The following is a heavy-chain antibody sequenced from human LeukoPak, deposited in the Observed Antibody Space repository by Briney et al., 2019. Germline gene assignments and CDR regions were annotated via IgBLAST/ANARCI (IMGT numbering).Heavy chain of an antibody. D-gene: IGHD3-22*01. Sequence: SETLSLTCAVYGGFFRGYYWSWIRQPPGKGLEWIGEINHSGSTNYNPSLKGRVTISVDTSENQFSLKLSSVTAADTAVYYCARDLPTYDSSGYYYPFDYWGQGTLVTVSS. CDR2: INHSGST. J-gene: IGHJ4*02. CDR1: GGFFRGYY. V-gene: IGHV4-34*01. CDR3: ARDLPTYDSSGYYYPFDY.